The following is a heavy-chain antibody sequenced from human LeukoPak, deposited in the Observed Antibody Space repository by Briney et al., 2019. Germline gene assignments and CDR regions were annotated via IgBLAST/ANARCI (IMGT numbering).Heavy chain of an antibody. CDR3: ARHRYYGSGNIWFYP. Sequence: SETLSLTCTVSGGSISSSSYYWGWIRQPPGKGLEWIGSIYYSGSTYYNPSLKSRVTISVDTSKNQFSLKLSSVTAADTAVYYCARHRYYGSGNIWFYPWGQGTLLTVSS. CDR1: GGSISSSSYY. J-gene: IGHJ5*02. CDR2: IYYSGST. V-gene: IGHV4-39*01. D-gene: IGHD3-10*01.